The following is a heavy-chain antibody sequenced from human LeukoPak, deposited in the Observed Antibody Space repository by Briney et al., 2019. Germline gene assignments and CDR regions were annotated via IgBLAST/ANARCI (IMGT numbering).Heavy chain of an antibody. Sequence: PGGSLRLSCEASGFTFSSYTMSWVRQAPGKGLEWVSAVSNSGGSTYYADSVKGRFTISRDNSKNTLYLQMYSLRAEDTAVYHCAKAPSGYCSGGSCYLYHFDYWGQGTQVTVSS. D-gene: IGHD2-15*01. J-gene: IGHJ4*02. CDR2: VSNSGGST. CDR1: GFTFSSYT. V-gene: IGHV3-23*01. CDR3: AKAPSGYCSGGSCYLYHFDY.